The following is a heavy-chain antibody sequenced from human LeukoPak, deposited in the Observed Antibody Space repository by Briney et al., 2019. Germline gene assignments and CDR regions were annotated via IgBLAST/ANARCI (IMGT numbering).Heavy chain of an antibody. V-gene: IGHV3-23*01. CDR3: AKDLEGLFDYGAPA. Sequence: LSGGSLRLSCAASGFTFSSYAMSWVRQAPGKGLEWVSAISGSGGSTYYADSVKGRFTISRDNSKNTLYLQMNSLRAEDTAVYYCAKDLEGLFDYGAPAGGQGTLVTVSS. CDR1: GFTFSSYA. D-gene: IGHD4-17*01. J-gene: IGHJ4*02. CDR2: ISGSGGST.